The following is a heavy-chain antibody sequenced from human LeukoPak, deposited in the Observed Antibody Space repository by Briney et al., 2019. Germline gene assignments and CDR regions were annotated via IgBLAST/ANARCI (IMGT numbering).Heavy chain of an antibody. CDR2: INPNSGGT. J-gene: IGHJ4*02. CDR3: ARDLGFSKSPPNY. CDR1: GYTFTGYY. V-gene: IGHV1-2*02. D-gene: IGHD3-3*01. Sequence: GASVKVSYKSSGYTFTGYYMHWVRQAPGQGLEWMGWINPNSGGTNYAQKFQGRVTMTRDTSISTAYMELSRLRSDDTAVYYCARDLGFSKSPPNYWGQGTLVTVSS.